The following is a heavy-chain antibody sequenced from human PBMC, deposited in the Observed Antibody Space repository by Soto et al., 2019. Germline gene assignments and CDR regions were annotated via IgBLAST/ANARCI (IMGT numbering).Heavy chain of an antibody. CDR1: GYTFTGYY. J-gene: IGHJ6*02. D-gene: IGHD5-12*01. CDR3: ARDRYSGYDYSTQANLLLGDYGMDV. Sequence: ASVKVSCKASGYTFTGYYMHWVRQAPGQGLEWMGWINPNSGGTNYAQKFQGWVTMTRDTSISTAYMELSRLRSDDTAVYYCARDRYSGYDYSTQANLLLGDYGMDVWGQGTTVTVSS. V-gene: IGHV1-2*04. CDR2: INPNSGGT.